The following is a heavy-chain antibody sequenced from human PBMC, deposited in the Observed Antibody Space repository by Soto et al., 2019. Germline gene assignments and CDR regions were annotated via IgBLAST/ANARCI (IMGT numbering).Heavy chain of an antibody. D-gene: IGHD3-10*01. CDR1: GFTFSSYA. Sequence: QVQLVESGGGVGQPGSSLRLSCAASGFTFSSYAMHWVRQAPGKGLEWVAVISYDGSNKYYADSVKGRFTISRYKSKNPLSLHMNSLRAEDTAVYYCARTQVPKGFGEAEHLLGYCGQGTLVTVSS. CDR2: ISYDGSNK. V-gene: IGHV3-30-3*01. J-gene: IGHJ4*02. CDR3: ARTQVPKGFGEAEHLLGY.